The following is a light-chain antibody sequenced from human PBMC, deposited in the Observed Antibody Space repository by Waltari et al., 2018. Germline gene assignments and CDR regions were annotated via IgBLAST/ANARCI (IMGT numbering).Light chain of an antibody. V-gene: IGKV2D-29*01. CDR2: EVS. CDR1: ESLLFSDGKTY. Sequence: EIVMTQTPVSLSVTPGQPASLACKSSESLLFSDGKTYFQWYLQKPGQPPQLLIYEVSNLFSGVPDRFSGSGSGTDFTLNISRVEAEDVGFYYCMQSLQRPYTFGGGTKVEIK. CDR3: MQSLQRPYT. J-gene: IGKJ4*01.